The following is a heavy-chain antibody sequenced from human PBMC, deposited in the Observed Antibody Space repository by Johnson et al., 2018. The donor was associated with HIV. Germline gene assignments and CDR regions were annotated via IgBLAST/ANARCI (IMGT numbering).Heavy chain of an antibody. Sequence: VQLVESGGGLVQPGGSLRLSCPASGFTVSSNYMSWVRQAPGKGLEWVSVIYSGGSTYYADSVKGRFTISRDNSKNTLYLQMNSLRAEDTAVYYCARDQGELRRTHAFDIWGQGTMVTVSS. J-gene: IGHJ3*02. D-gene: IGHD1-14*01. V-gene: IGHV3-66*01. CDR2: IYSGGST. CDR3: ARDQGELRRTHAFDI. CDR1: GFTVSSNY.